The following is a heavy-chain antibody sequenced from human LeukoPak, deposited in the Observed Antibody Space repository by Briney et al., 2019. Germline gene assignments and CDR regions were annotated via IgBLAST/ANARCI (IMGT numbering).Heavy chain of an antibody. CDR2: ISWNSGSI. V-gene: IGHV3-9*03. CDR1: GFTFDDYA. J-gene: IGHJ4*02. Sequence: PGRSLRLSCAASGFTFDDYAMHWVRQAPGKGLEWVSGISWNSGSIGYADSVKGRFTISRDNAKNSLYLQMNSLRAEDMALYYCAKGYCSSTSCYFDYWSQGTLVTVSS. D-gene: IGHD2-2*01. CDR3: AKGYCSSTSCYFDY.